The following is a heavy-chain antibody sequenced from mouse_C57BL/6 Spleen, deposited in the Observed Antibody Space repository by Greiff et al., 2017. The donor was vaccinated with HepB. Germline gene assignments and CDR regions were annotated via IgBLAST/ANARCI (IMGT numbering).Heavy chain of an antibody. CDR1: GFTFSSYG. CDR2: ISSGGSYT. Sequence: EVKLLESGGDLVKPGGSLKLSCAASGFTFSSYGMSWVRQTPDKRLEWVATISSGGSYTYYPDSVKGRFTLSRDNAKNTLYLQMSSLKSEDTAMYYCARHRDYGRDAMDYWGQGTSVTVSS. CDR3: ARHRDYGRDAMDY. J-gene: IGHJ4*01. V-gene: IGHV5-6*01. D-gene: IGHD2-4*01.